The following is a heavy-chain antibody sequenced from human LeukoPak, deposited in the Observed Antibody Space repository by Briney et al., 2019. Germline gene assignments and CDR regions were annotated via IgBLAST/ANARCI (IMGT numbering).Heavy chain of an antibody. CDR2: IKQDGSEK. CDR3: ARERAAWGYQLPSLYFDY. V-gene: IGHV3-7*01. J-gene: IGHJ4*02. Sequence: GGSLRLSCAASGFTFDDYAMNWVRQAPGKGLEWVANIKQDGSEKYYVDSVKGRFTISRDNAKNSLYLQMNSLRAEDTAVYYCARERAAWGYQLPSLYFDYWGQGTLVTVSS. CDR1: GFTFDDYA. D-gene: IGHD2-2*01.